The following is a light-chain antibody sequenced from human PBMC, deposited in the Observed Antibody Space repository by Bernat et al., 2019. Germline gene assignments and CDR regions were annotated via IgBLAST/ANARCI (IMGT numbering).Light chain of an antibody. V-gene: IGKV3-20*01. J-gene: IGKJ5*01. Sequence: EIVLTQSPGTLSLSPGERATLSCRASQCISNTHLAWYRQKRGQAPRLLISGASTRASGVPDRLTGGGSGTVFTPPLDRLEPEDFAVYYCQQCGTSPPTFGQGTRLEIK. CDR3: QQCGTSPPT. CDR1: QCISNTH. CDR2: GAS.